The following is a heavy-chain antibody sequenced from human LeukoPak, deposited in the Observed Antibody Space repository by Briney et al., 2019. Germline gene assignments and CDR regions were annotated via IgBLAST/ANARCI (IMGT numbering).Heavy chain of an antibody. CDR2: INHSGST. J-gene: IGHJ3*02. V-gene: IGHV4-34*01. CDR3: ARVSSGWSDAFDI. D-gene: IGHD6-19*01. CDR1: GGSFSGYY. Sequence: SETPSLTCAVYGGSFSGYYWSWIRQPPGKGLEWIGEINHSGSTNYTPSLKSRVTISVDTSKNQFSLKLSSVTAADTAVYYCARVSSGWSDAFDIWGQGTMVTVSS.